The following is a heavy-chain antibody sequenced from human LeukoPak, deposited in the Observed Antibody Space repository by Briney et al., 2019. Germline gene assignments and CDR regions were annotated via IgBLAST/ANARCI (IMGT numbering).Heavy chain of an antibody. CDR2: ISGSGGST. CDR3: AKAYSGSYENYFDY. J-gene: IGHJ4*02. V-gene: IGHV3-23*01. CDR1: GFTFSSYA. Sequence: PGGSLRLSCAASGFTFSSYAMSWVRQAPGKGLEWVSAISGSGGSTYYADSVKGRFTISRDDSKNTLYLQMNSLRAEDTAVYYCAKAYSGSYENYFDYWGQGTLVTVSS. D-gene: IGHD1-26*01.